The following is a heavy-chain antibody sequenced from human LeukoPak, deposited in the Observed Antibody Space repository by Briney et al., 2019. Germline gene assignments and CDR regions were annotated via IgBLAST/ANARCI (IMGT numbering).Heavy chain of an antibody. D-gene: IGHD1-1*01. CDR2: LRSNGDTA. CDR3: ARGQELDDGVFDS. CDR1: GFTFSSFA. V-gene: IGHV3-23*01. J-gene: IGHJ4*02. Sequence: GGSLRLSCAASGFTFSSFAMTWVRQAPGTGLEWVSTLRSNGDTAYNADSVKGRFTISRDNSKNTVYLQMNILRVEDTAIYYCARGQELDDGVFDSWGQGTFVPVSA.